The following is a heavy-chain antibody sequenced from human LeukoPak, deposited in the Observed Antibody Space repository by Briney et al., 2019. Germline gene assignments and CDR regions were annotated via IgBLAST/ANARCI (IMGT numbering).Heavy chain of an antibody. CDR3: ARAPRWGDYDSSGYSHYFDY. CDR1: GFTFSSYW. J-gene: IGHJ4*02. CDR2: IKQDGSEK. D-gene: IGHD3-22*01. Sequence: GGSLRLSCAASGFTFSSYWMSWVRQAPGKGLEWVANIKQDGSEKYYVDSVKGRFTISRDNAKNSLYLQMNSLGAEDTAVYYCARAPRWGDYDSSGYSHYFDYWGQGTLVTVSS. V-gene: IGHV3-7*03.